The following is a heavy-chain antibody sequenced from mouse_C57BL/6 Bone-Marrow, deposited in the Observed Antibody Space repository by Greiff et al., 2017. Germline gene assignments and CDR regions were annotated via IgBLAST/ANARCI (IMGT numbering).Heavy chain of an antibody. Sequence: EVQLQQSGPELVKPGASVKISCKASGYTFTDYYMNWVKQSHGKSLEWIGDINPNNGGTSYNQKFKGKATLTVDKSSSTAYMELRSLTSEDSAVYYCGAWDHFDYWGQGTTLTVSS. CDR1: GYTFTDYY. V-gene: IGHV1-26*01. CDR3: GAWDHFDY. J-gene: IGHJ2*01. D-gene: IGHD4-1*01. CDR2: INPNNGGT.